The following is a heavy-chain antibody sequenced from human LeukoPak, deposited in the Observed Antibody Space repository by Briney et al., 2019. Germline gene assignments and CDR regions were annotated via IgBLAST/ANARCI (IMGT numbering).Heavy chain of an antibody. J-gene: IGHJ4*02. V-gene: IGHV3-21*01. CDR2: ISSSSSYI. Sequence: PGGSLRLSCAASGFTFSSYSMNWVRQAPGKVLEWVSSISSSSSYIYYADSVKGRFTISRDNAKNSLYLQMNSLRAEDTAVYYCAREPYDSSGYSRSFDYWGQGTLVTVSS. D-gene: IGHD3-22*01. CDR1: GFTFSSYS. CDR3: AREPYDSSGYSRSFDY.